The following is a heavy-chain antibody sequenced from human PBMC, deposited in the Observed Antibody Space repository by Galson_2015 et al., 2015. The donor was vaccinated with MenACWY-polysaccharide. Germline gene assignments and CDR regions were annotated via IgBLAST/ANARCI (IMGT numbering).Heavy chain of an antibody. D-gene: IGHD2-15*01. CDR1: GFIFNTYG. J-gene: IGHJ4*02. V-gene: IGHV3-23*01. CDR2: ISGSASGGTT. CDR3: AREDFCSGGTCYFCDY. Sequence: SLRLSCAASGFIFNTYGMAWARQAPGKGLEWVSAISGSASGGTTYYAASVKGRFTISKDNSKDTLYLQMNSLRVEDTAVYYCAREDFCSGGTCYFCDYWGQGTLVTVSS.